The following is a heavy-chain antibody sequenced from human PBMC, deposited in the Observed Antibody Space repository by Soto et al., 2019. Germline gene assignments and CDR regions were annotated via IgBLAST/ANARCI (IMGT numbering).Heavy chain of an antibody. CDR3: ARDTSAAGNKVFDY. V-gene: IGHV4-34*01. CDR2: INHSGST. J-gene: IGHJ4*02. D-gene: IGHD6-19*01. CDR1: GGSFSGYY. Sequence: SETLSLTCAVYGGSFSGYYLSWIRPPPGKGLEWIGEINHSGSTNYNPSLKSRVTISVDTSKNQFSLKLSSVTAADTAVYYCARDTSAAGNKVFDYWGQGTLVTVSS.